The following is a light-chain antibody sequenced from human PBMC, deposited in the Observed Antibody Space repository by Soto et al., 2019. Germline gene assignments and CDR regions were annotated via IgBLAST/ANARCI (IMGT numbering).Light chain of an antibody. CDR3: SSYTSSSTRIV. CDR2: DVS. V-gene: IGLV2-14*01. Sequence: QSVLTQPASVSGSPGQSITISCTGTSSDVGGYNYVSWYQQHPGKAPKLMIYDVSNRPSGVSNRFSGSKSGNTASLTISGLQAEDEADYNCSSYTSSSTRIVFGIGTKVTVL. J-gene: IGLJ1*01. CDR1: SSDVGGYNY.